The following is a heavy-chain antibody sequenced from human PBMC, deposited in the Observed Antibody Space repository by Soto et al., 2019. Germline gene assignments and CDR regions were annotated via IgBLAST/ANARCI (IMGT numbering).Heavy chain of an antibody. J-gene: IGHJ4*02. CDR1: GGSISSSSYY. Sequence: TLSLTCTVSGGSISSSSYYWGWIRQPPGKGLEWIGSIYYSGSTYYNPSLKSRVTISVDTSKNQFSLKLSSVTAADTAVYYCARLDIVVVVAATFDYWGQGTLVTVSS. V-gene: IGHV4-39*01. CDR3: ARLDIVVVVAATFDY. CDR2: IYYSGST. D-gene: IGHD2-15*01.